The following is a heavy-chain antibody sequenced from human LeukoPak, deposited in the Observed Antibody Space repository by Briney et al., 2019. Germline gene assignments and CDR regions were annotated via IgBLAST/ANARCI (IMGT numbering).Heavy chain of an antibody. V-gene: IGHV1-18*04. D-gene: IGHD2-21*02. CDR1: GYTFTGYY. CDR2: ISANNGNT. CDR3: ARDGDWARSSDY. J-gene: IGHJ4*02. Sequence: GASVKVSCKASGYTFTGYYMHWVRQAPGQGLEWMGWISANNGNTNYAQKLQGRVTMTTDTSTSTAYMELRSLRSDDTAVYYCARDGDWARSSDYWGQGTLVTVSS.